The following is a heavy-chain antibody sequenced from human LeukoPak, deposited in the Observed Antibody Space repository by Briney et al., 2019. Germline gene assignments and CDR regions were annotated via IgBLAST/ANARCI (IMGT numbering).Heavy chain of an antibody. Sequence: ASVKVSCKASGYTFTSYDINWVRQATGQGLEWMGWMNPNNGNTGFAQKFQGRVTITRNTSISTAYMELTTLTFDDTAVYYCARGDPRLRLLGYWGQGTPVTVSS. CDR2: MNPNNGNT. J-gene: IGHJ4*02. D-gene: IGHD5-12*01. CDR1: GYTFTSYD. V-gene: IGHV1-8*03. CDR3: ARGDPRLRLLGY.